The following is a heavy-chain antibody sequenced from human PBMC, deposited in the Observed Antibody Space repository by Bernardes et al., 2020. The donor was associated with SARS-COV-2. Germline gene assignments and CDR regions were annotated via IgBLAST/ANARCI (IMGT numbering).Heavy chain of an antibody. Sequence: SETLSLTCAVSGGSFSGYYWSWLRQPPGKGLEWIGEINHSGSTNYNPSLKSRVTISVDTSKNQFSLKLSSVTAADTAVYYCSKTWIQLWLSVPNWFNPWGQGTLVTVSS. V-gene: IGHV4-34*01. D-gene: IGHD5-18*01. J-gene: IGHJ5*02. CDR1: GGSFSGYY. CDR3: SKTWIQLWLSVPNWFNP. CDR2: INHSGST.